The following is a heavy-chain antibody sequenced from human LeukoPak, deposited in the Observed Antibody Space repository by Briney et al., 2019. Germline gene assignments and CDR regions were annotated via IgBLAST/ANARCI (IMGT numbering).Heavy chain of an antibody. J-gene: IGHJ5*02. D-gene: IGHD1-1*01. Sequence: PSETLSLTCAVYGGSFSGYYWSWIRQPPGKGPEWIGEINHSGSTNYNPSLKSRVTISVDTSKNQFPLKLSSVTAADTAVYYCARESVQDWFDPWGQGTLVTVSS. CDR1: GGSFSGYY. CDR3: ARESVQDWFDP. V-gene: IGHV4-34*01. CDR2: INHSGST.